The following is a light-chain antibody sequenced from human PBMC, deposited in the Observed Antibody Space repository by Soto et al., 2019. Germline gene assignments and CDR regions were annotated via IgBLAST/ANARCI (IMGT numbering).Light chain of an antibody. J-gene: IGKJ4*01. Sequence: DVQMTQSPSSLSAFVGDRVTITCRASQGIAPYLAWFQQKPGKVPKLLIYATSTLQSGVPSRFSGSRSGTYFTLTINSLQPEDVGTYYCQKYNSAPLTFGGGNKVEIK. CDR2: ATS. V-gene: IGKV1-27*01. CDR1: QGIAPY. CDR3: QKYNSAPLT.